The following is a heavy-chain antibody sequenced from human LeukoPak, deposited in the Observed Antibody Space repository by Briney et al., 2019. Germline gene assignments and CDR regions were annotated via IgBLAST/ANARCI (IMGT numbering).Heavy chain of an antibody. CDR3: ARGFWSGYYTGYYYYMDV. V-gene: IGHV4-61*08. Sequence: NASETLSLTCAVSGGSISSGGYSWSWIRQPPGKGLEWIGYIYYSGSTNYNPSLKSRVTISVDTSKNQFSLKLSSVTAADTAVYYCARGFWSGYYTGYYYYMDVWGKGTTVTVSS. J-gene: IGHJ6*03. CDR1: GGSISSGGYS. D-gene: IGHD3-3*01. CDR2: IYYSGST.